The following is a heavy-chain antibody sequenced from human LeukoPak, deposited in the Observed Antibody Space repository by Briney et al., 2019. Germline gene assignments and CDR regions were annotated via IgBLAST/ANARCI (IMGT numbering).Heavy chain of an antibody. CDR3: ARRSELLWFGESSYGMDV. Sequence: PGGSLRLSCAASGFTFSSYGMHWVRQAPGKGLEWVAVIWYDGGNKYYADSVKGRFTISRDNSKNTLYLQMNSLRAEDTAVYYCARRSELLWFGESSYGMDVWGQGTTVTVSS. CDR2: IWYDGGNK. D-gene: IGHD3-10*01. CDR1: GFTFSSYG. J-gene: IGHJ6*02. V-gene: IGHV3-33*01.